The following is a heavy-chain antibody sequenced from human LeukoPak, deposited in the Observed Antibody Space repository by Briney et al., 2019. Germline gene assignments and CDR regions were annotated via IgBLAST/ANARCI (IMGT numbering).Heavy chain of an antibody. J-gene: IGHJ5*01. CDR3: AKGLDTYSSRYLNRIFDS. CDR2: ISGNNPTK. Sequence: GGSLRLSCTASGLTLTTFDVVWVRQAPGRGLEWVSIISGNNPTKIYADSVKGRFTISRDDLKNTIYLQMDSLRDEDTAFYYCAKGLDTYSSRYLNRIFDSWGQGTLVTVPS. D-gene: IGHD6-25*01. CDR1: GLTLTTFD. V-gene: IGHV3-23*01.